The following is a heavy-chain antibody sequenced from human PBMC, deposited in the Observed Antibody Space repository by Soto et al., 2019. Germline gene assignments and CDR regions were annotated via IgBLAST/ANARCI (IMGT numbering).Heavy chain of an antibody. CDR1: GYTFTGYY. CDR3: ARDQVGSASSNNIYKYYYYGMDV. CDR2: INPNSGGT. D-gene: IGHD2-15*01. Sequence: QVQLVQSGAEVKKPGASVKVSCKASGYTFTGYYMHWVRQAPGQGLEWMGWINPNSGGTNYAQKFQGWVTMTRDTSISTAYMELSRLRSDDTAVYYCARDQVGSASSNNIYKYYYYGMDVWGQGTTVTVSS. V-gene: IGHV1-2*04. J-gene: IGHJ6*02.